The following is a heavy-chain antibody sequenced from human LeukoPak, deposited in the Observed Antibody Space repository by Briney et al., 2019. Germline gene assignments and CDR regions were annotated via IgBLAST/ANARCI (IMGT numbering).Heavy chain of an antibody. V-gene: IGHV3-48*03. D-gene: IGHD6-13*01. CDR2: ISSSGSTI. Sequence: PGGSLRLSCAASGFTFSSYEMNWVRQAPGKGLDWVSYISSSGSTIYYADSVKGRFTISRDNAKNSLYLQMNSLRAEDTAVYYCARGDIRYSSSWYPYVFDYWGQGTLVTVSS. CDR1: GFTFSSYE. J-gene: IGHJ4*02. CDR3: ARGDIRYSSSWYPYVFDY.